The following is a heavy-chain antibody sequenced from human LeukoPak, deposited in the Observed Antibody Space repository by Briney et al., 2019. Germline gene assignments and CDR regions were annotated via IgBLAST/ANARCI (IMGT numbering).Heavy chain of an antibody. V-gene: IGHV3-23*01. CDR3: ARGGKFLRSGPDY. CDR2: ISPGGGTT. Sequence: TGGSLRLSCAVSGFAFGSEAMSWVRQSPTRGLEWVASISPGGGTTYYADYVKGRFTISRDNSKNSLFVQMNSLRVEDTAFYYCARGGKFLRSGPDYWGQGTLVIVSS. D-gene: IGHD3-3*01. J-gene: IGHJ4*02. CDR1: GFAFGSEA.